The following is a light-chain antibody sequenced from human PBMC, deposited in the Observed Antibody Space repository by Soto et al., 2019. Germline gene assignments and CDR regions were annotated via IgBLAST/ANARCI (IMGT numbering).Light chain of an antibody. V-gene: IGKV3-15*01. J-gene: IGKJ1*01. CDR2: GAS. CDR1: QCVSSN. Sequence: EIVMTQSPATLSVSPGERATLSCRASQCVSSNLAWYQQKPGQPPRLLIYGASTRATGIPARFSGSGSGTEFTLTIRSLQSEDFAVYYCQQYNNWPWTFGQGTKVEIK. CDR3: QQYNNWPWT.